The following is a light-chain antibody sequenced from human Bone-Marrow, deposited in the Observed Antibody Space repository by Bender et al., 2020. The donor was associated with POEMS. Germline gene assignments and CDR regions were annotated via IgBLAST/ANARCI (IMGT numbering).Light chain of an antibody. Sequence: QSALTQPASVSGSPGQSITISCTGTSSDIGGYNYVSWYQQHPGKAPKLMILDVNNRPSGVSNRVSGSKSGNTASLTISGLQAEDEADYYCCSFAGSSTWVFGGGTKLTVL. V-gene: IGLV2-14*03. CDR2: DVN. CDR3: CSFAGSSTWV. CDR1: SSDIGGYNY. J-gene: IGLJ3*02.